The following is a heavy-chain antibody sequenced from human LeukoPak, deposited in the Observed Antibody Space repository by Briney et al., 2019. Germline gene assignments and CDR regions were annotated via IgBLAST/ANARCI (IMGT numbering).Heavy chain of an antibody. CDR2: ISGSGGST. Sequence: GGSLRLSCAASGFTFSSYAMSWVRQAPGKGLEWVSAISGSGGSTFYADSVKGRFTISRDNSKNTLYLQMNSLRAEDTAVYYCAKEGGSGSYYPENLDYWGQGTLVTVSS. J-gene: IGHJ4*02. CDR1: GFTFSSYA. V-gene: IGHV3-23*01. D-gene: IGHD3-10*01. CDR3: AKEGGSGSYYPENLDY.